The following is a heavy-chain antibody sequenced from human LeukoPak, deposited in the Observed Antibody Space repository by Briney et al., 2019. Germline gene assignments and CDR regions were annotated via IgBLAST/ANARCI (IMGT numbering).Heavy chain of an antibody. CDR3: ARGSSSSEIDY. Sequence: PGGSLRLSCAASGFTVSSNYMSWVRQAPGKGLEWVSVIYSGGSTYYADSVKGRFTISRDNSKNTLYLQMNSLRAEDTAVYYCARGSSSSEIDYWGQGTLVTVSS. CDR1: GFTVSSNY. V-gene: IGHV3-53*01. J-gene: IGHJ4*02. CDR2: IYSGGST. D-gene: IGHD6-6*01.